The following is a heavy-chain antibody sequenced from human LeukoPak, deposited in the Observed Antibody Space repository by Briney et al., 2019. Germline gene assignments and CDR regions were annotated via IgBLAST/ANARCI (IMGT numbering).Heavy chain of an antibody. V-gene: IGHV4-4*07. CDR2: IYTSGST. D-gene: IGHD1-20*01. J-gene: IGHJ4*02. CDR1: GGAIGSYY. Sequence: SETLSLTCTVSGGAIGSYYWSWIRQPAGKGLEWIGRIYTSGSTNYNPSLKSRVTMSVDTSKNQLSLKLSSVTAADTAVYYCARESNWNDRPFDYWGQGTLVTVSS. CDR3: ARESNWNDRPFDY.